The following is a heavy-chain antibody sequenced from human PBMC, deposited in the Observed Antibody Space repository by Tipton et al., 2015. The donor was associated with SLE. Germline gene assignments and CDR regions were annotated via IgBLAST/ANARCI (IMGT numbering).Heavy chain of an antibody. J-gene: IGHJ3*02. CDR1: GGSISSGGYY. CDR2: IYYSGST. CDR3: ARESGRDAFDI. D-gene: IGHD2-15*01. Sequence: TLSLTCTVSGGSISSGGYYWSWIRQHPGKGLEWIGYIYYSGSTNYNPSLKSRVTISVDTSKNQFSLKLSSVTAADTAVYYCARESGRDAFDIWGQGTMVTVSS. V-gene: IGHV4-61*08.